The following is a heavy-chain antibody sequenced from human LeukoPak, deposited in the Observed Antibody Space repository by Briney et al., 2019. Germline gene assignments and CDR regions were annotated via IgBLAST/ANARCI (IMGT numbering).Heavy chain of an antibody. CDR3: ARHRTPSSPYY. J-gene: IGHJ4*02. Sequence: SETLSLTCTVSGGSISSYHWSWIRQPPGKGLEWIGYIYYSGSTNYNPSLKSRVTISVDTSKNQFSLKLSSVTAADTAVYYCARHRTPSSPYYWGQGTLVTVSS. CDR2: IYYSGST. CDR1: GGSISSYH. D-gene: IGHD6-6*01. V-gene: IGHV4-59*08.